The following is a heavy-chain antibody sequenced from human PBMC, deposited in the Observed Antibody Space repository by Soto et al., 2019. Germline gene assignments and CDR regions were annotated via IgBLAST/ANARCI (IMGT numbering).Heavy chain of an antibody. CDR1: GFTFSSYA. J-gene: IGHJ6*02. V-gene: IGHV3-30-3*01. Sequence: QVQLVESGGGVVQPGRSLRLSCAASGFTFSSYAMHWVRQAPGKGLEWVAVISYDGSNKYYADSVKGRFTISRDNSKNTLYQQMNSLRAEDTAVYYCARSDLPTIYYYYGMDVWGQGTTVTVSS. CDR2: ISYDGSNK. CDR3: ARSDLPTIYYYYGMDV.